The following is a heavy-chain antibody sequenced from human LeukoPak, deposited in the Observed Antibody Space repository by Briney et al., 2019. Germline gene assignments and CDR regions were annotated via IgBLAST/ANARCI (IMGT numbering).Heavy chain of an antibody. CDR3: ARDRWPSMNTVTVSPPTDWYFDL. Sequence: PGGSLRLSCAASGFTFSNYAMHWVRQAPGKGLEWVAIISYDATNKFFADSVKGRFTISRDNSKSTLFLQMNCQRPEDTAVYYCARDRWPSMNTVTVSPPTDWYFDLWGRGTLVTVSS. V-gene: IGHV3-30*04. CDR2: ISYDATNK. D-gene: IGHD4-17*01. CDR1: GFTFSNYA. J-gene: IGHJ2*01.